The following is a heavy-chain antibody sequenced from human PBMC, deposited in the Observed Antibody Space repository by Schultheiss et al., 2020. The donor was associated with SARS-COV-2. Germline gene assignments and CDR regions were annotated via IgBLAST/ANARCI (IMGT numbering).Heavy chain of an antibody. CDR3: ARGGTLWLKGYYYGMDV. J-gene: IGHJ6*02. CDR2: ISSSSSYI. Sequence: GESLKISCAASGFTFSSYSMNWVRQAPGKGLEWVSSISSSSSYIYYADSVKGRFTISRDNAKNSLYLQMNSLRAEDTAVYYCARGGTLWLKGYYYGMDVWGQGTTVTVSS. D-gene: IGHD5-18*01. V-gene: IGHV3-21*01. CDR1: GFTFSSYS.